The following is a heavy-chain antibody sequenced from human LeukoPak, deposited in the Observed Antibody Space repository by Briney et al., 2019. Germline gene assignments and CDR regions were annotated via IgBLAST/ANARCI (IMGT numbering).Heavy chain of an antibody. CDR1: GFTFSSYA. Sequence: PGGSLRLSCAASGFTFSSYAMHWVRQAPGKGLEWVAVISYDGSNKYYADSVKGRFTISRDNSKNTLYLQMNSLRAEDTAVYYCARAYSSPGTRGPPFDPWGQGTLVTVSS. D-gene: IGHD6-13*01. CDR2: ISYDGSNK. J-gene: IGHJ5*02. CDR3: ARAYSSPGTRGPPFDP. V-gene: IGHV3-30-3*01.